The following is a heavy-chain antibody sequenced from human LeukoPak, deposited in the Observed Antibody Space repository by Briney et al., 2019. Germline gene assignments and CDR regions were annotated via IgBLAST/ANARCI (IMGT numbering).Heavy chain of an antibody. CDR3: ARTHGYSYGYEVYYYYYMDV. D-gene: IGHD5-18*01. J-gene: IGHJ6*03. CDR1: GFSLSTSGVG. Sequence: SGPTLVNPTQTLTLTCTFSGFSLSTSGVGVGWIRQPPGKALEWLAVIYWDDDKSYSPSLKSRLTITKDTSKNQVVLTMTNMDPVDTATYYCARTHGYSYGYEVYYYYYMDVWGKGTTVTVSS. CDR2: IYWDDDK. V-gene: IGHV2-5*02.